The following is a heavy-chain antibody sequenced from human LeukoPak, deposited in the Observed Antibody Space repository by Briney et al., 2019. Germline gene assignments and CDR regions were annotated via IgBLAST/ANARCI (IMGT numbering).Heavy chain of an antibody. CDR2: IYDSGST. J-gene: IGHJ4*02. CDR1: GDSISNSY. V-gene: IGHV4-59*12. CDR3: ARDQGGSYGVDY. D-gene: IGHD1-26*01. Sequence: SETLSLTCTVSGDSISNSYWSWIRQPPGKGLEWIAYIYDSGSTNYNPSLKSRLTISLDTSKNQFSLKLSSVTAADTAVYYCARDQGGSYGVDYWGQGTLVTVSS.